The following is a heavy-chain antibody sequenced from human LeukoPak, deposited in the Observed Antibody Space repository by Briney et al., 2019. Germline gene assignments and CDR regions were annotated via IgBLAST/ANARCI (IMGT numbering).Heavy chain of an antibody. Sequence: SETLSLTCAVYGGSFSGYYWSWIRQPPGKGLEWIGEINHSGSTNYNPSLKSRVTISVDTSKNRFSLKLSSVTAADTAVYYCARGLGIAVAGTNFDYWGQGTLVTVPS. J-gene: IGHJ4*02. CDR2: INHSGST. V-gene: IGHV4-34*01. CDR1: GGSFSGYY. CDR3: ARGLGIAVAGTNFDY. D-gene: IGHD6-19*01.